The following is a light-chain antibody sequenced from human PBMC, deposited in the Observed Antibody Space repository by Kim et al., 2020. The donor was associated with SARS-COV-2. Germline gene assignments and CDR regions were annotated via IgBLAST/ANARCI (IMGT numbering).Light chain of an antibody. J-gene: IGLJ3*02. Sequence: LKQTVRITCQGDSLRTYYASWYQQKPGQAPVLVIYGKNNRTSSIPDRFSGSSSGNTASLTITGAQAEDDADYYCNSRDSSGNHLGVFGGGTQLTVL. CDR2: GKN. CDR3: NSRDSSGNHLGV. CDR1: SLRTYY. V-gene: IGLV3-19*01.